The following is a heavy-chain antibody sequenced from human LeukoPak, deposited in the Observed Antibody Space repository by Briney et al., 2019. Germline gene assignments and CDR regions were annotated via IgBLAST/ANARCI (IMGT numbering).Heavy chain of an antibody. CDR1: GGSISSYY. Sequence: SETLSLTCTVSGGSISSYYWSWIRQPPGKGLDWIGYIYYSGSTNYNPSLKSRVTISVDTSKNQFSLKLSSVTAADTAVYYCARDESTVTPDAFDIWGQGTMVTVSS. J-gene: IGHJ3*02. D-gene: IGHD4-17*01. V-gene: IGHV4-59*01. CDR3: ARDESTVTPDAFDI. CDR2: IYYSGST.